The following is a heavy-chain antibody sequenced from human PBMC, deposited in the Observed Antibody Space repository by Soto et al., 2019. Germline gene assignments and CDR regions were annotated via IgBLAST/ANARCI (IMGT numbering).Heavy chain of an antibody. Sequence: ASVKVSCKASGYTFTRYGISWARQAPGQGLEWMGWISGSNGKTNYAQKVQGRVTMTTDTSTSTAYMELRSLRSDDTAVYYCARGIAVADPYNWYDSWGQGTLVTVSS. CDR1: GYTFTRYG. CDR2: ISGSNGKT. V-gene: IGHV1-18*01. D-gene: IGHD6-13*01. CDR3: ARGIAVADPYNWYDS. J-gene: IGHJ5*01.